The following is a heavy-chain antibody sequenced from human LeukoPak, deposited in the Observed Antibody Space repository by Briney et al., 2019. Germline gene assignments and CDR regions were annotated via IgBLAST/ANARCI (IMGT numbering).Heavy chain of an antibody. V-gene: IGHV1-69*06. CDR1: GGTFSSYA. Sequence: GASVKVSCKASGGTFSSYAISWVRQAPGQGLEWMGGIIPIFGTANYAQKFQGRVTITADKSTSTAYMELSSLRSEDTAVYYCAREELKYSQPLEAFDIWGQGTMVTVSS. D-gene: IGHD5-18*01. CDR2: IIPIFGTA. CDR3: AREELKYSQPLEAFDI. J-gene: IGHJ3*02.